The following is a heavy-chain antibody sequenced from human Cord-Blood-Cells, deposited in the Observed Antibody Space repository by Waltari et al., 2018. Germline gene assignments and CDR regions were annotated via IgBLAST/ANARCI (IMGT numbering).Heavy chain of an antibody. V-gene: IGHV3-30*18. CDR3: AKVDHCDY. Sequence: QVQLVESGGGVVQPGRSLRLSCAASGFTFSSYGMHWVRQAAGKGLEWVAIISYDGSNKYYTDYVKGRFTISRDNSKNTLYLQMNSLRAEDTAVYYCAKVDHCDYWGQGTLVTVSS. J-gene: IGHJ4*02. CDR2: ISYDGSNK. CDR1: GFTFSSYG.